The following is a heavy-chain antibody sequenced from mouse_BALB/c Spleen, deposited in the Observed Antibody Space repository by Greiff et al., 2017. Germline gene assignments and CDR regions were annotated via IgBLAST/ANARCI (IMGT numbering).Heavy chain of an antibody. CDR2: ISYSGST. Sequence: EVQLQQSGPGLVKPSQSLSLTCTVTGYSIPSDYAWNWIRQFPGNKLEWMGYISYSGSTSYNPSLKSRISITRDTSKNQFFLQLNSVTTEDTATYYCARWGYGYDYYAMDYWGQGTSVTVSS. CDR1: GYSIPSDYA. CDR3: ARWGYGYDYYAMDY. J-gene: IGHJ4*01. V-gene: IGHV3-2*02. D-gene: IGHD1-2*01.